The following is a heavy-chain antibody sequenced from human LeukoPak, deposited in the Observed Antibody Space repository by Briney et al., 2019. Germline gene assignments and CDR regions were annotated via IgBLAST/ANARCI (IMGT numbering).Heavy chain of an antibody. J-gene: IGHJ4*02. CDR2: IYYSGST. D-gene: IGHD5-24*01. CDR1: GGSISSYY. Sequence: PSETLSLTCTVSGGSISSYYWSWIRQPPGKGLEWIGYIYYSGSTNYNPSLKSRVTISADTSKNQFSLKLSSVTAADTAVYYCAREGVGDGYNFDYWGQGTLVTVSS. CDR3: AREGVGDGYNFDY. V-gene: IGHV4-59*01.